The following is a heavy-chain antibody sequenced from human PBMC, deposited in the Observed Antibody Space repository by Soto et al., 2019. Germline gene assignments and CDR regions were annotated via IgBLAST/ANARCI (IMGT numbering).Heavy chain of an antibody. CDR3: AKQADYYDSSGYPDY. Sequence: GGSLSLSCAASGFTFSSYAMNWVRQAPGKGLEWVSAISGSGGSTYYADSVKGRFTISRDNSKNTLYLQMNSLRAEDTAVYYCAKQADYYDSSGYPDYWGQGTLVTVSS. V-gene: IGHV3-23*01. D-gene: IGHD3-22*01. CDR2: ISGSGGST. CDR1: GFTFSSYA. J-gene: IGHJ4*02.